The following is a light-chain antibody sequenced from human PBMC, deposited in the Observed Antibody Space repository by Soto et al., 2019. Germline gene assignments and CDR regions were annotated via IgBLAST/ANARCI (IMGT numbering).Light chain of an antibody. CDR2: GAS. CDR1: QSVSSSY. CDR3: QQYDSSPPCT. V-gene: IGKV3-20*01. J-gene: IGKJ1*01. Sequence: EIVLTQSPGTLSLSPGERATLSCRASQSVSSSYLAWYQQKPDQAPRLLIYGASSRATGIADRFSGSGSGTAFTLPISRLEAQDFAVYYCQQYDSSPPCTFGQGTKVEIK.